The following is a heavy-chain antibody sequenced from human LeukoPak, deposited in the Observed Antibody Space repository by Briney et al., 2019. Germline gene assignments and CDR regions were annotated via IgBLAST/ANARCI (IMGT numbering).Heavy chain of an antibody. Sequence: GGSLRLSCAASGFTFSRYGMHWVRQASGKGLEWVAFIRYDGSNKYYADSVKGRFTISRDNSKNRLYLQMNSLRAEDTAVYYCAKDRPVSSLDAFDIWGQGTMVTVSS. CDR3: AKDRPVSSLDAFDI. J-gene: IGHJ3*02. CDR1: GFTFSRYG. CDR2: IRYDGSNK. D-gene: IGHD6-13*01. V-gene: IGHV3-30*02.